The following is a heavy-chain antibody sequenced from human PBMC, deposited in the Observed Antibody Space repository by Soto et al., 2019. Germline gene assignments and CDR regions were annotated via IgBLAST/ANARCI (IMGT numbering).Heavy chain of an antibody. J-gene: IGHJ4*02. D-gene: IGHD2-2*01. CDR3: VARYCSSTTCYQVDY. CDR2: ISSNGGST. V-gene: IGHV3-64D*06. Sequence: PGGSLRLSCSASGFTFTNYAIHWIRQAPGKGLEYVSAISSNGGSTYYADSVKGRFTISRDNSNNTVYLQMSSLRSEDSAVYYCVARYCSSTTCYQVDYWGQGTLVTVSS. CDR1: GFTFTNYA.